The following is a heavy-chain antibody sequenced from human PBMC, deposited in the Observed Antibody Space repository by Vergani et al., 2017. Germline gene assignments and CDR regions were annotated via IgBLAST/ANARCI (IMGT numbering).Heavy chain of an antibody. CDR1: GGTFSSYA. Sequence: QVQLVQSGAEVKKPGSSVKVSCKASGGTFSSYAISWVRQAPGQGLEWMGGIIPIFGTANYAQKFQGRVTITADESTSTAYMELSSLRSEDTAVYYCASGITICGVVKYYFDYWGQGTLVTVSS. V-gene: IGHV1-69*01. J-gene: IGHJ4*02. D-gene: IGHD3-3*01. CDR3: ASGITICGVVKYYFDY. CDR2: IIPIFGTA.